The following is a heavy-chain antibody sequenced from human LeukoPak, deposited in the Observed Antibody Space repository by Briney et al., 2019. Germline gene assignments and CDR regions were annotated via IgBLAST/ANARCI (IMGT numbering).Heavy chain of an antibody. Sequence: GGSLRLSCAASGFTFSNAWMSWVRQAPGKGLEWVGRIKSKTDGGTTDYAAPVKGRFTISRDDSKNTLYLQMNSLKTEDTAVYYCTTGGGDSSGYYSNGYWGQGTLVTVSS. CDR2: IKSKTDGGTT. CDR3: TTGGGDSSGYYSNGY. J-gene: IGHJ4*02. CDR1: GFTFSNAW. D-gene: IGHD3-22*01. V-gene: IGHV3-15*01.